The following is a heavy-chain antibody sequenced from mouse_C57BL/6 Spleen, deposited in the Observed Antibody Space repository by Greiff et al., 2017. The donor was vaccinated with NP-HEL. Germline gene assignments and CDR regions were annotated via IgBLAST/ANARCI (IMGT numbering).Heavy chain of an antibody. V-gene: IGHV1-82*01. D-gene: IGHD2-3*01. J-gene: IGHJ1*03. CDR2: IYPGDGDT. CDR3: ARSDDGYYVWYFDV. CDR1: GYAFSSSW. Sequence: QVQLQQSGPELVKPGASVKISCKASGYAFSSSWMNWVKQRPGKGLEWIGRIYPGDGDTNYNGKFKGKATLTANKSSITAYMQLSSRTSEDSAVYFCARSDDGYYVWYFDVWGTGTTVTVSS.